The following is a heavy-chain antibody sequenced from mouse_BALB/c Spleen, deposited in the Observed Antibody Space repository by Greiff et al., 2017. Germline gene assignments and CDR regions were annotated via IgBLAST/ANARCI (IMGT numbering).Heavy chain of an antibody. CDR3: ARWRYYGSSSTY. CDR2: INPSTGYT. Sequence: VQLQQSGAELAKPGASVKMSCKASGYTFTSYWMHWVKQRPGQGLEWIGYINPSTGYTESNQKFKDKATLTADKSSSTAYMQLSSLTSEDSAVYYCARWRYYGSSSTYWGQGTTLTVSS. CDR1: GYTFTSYW. V-gene: IGHV1-7*01. D-gene: IGHD1-1*01. J-gene: IGHJ2*01.